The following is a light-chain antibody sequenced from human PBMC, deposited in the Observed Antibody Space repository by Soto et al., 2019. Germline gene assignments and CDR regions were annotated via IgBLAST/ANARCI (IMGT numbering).Light chain of an antibody. CDR2: AAS. CDR3: QQYGSSPFT. J-gene: IGKJ3*01. Sequence: EIVLTQSPGTLSLSPGEGATLSCRASQSVSSNFLAWYQQKPGQAPRLLIYAASSRATGISDRFSGSGSETDFTFTIRRLEPEDFAVYYCQQYGSSPFTFGPGTKV. CDR1: QSVSSNF. V-gene: IGKV3-20*01.